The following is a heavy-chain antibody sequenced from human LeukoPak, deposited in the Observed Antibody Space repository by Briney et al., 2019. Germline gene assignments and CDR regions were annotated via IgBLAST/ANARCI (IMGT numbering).Heavy chain of an antibody. J-gene: IGHJ6*03. CDR3: AKDCHCTSSCHFCGYMDV. CDR2: TNSADGSK. Sequence: GWSLRLSCPASRFSFNIYLMYWFRQAAAKELDGVSITNSADGSKYYAGCLRGGFTISRHNSKNTLYLEMNSLRAEDTAVYFCAKDCHCTSSCHFCGYMDVWGKGTTVTVSS. V-gene: IGHV3-23*01. D-gene: IGHD2-8*01. CDR1: RFSFNIYL.